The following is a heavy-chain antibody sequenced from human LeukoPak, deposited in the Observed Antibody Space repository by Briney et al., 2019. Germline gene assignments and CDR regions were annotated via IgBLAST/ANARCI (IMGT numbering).Heavy chain of an antibody. J-gene: IGHJ4*02. D-gene: IGHD2-21*01. CDR3: ARGVVIAPQTFDY. CDR1: GESISGFY. CDR2: IYYRGST. V-gene: IGHV4-59*01. Sequence: PSETLSLTCTVSGESISGFYWTWIRQPPGKGLEWIGYIYYRGSTNYNPSLKSRVTISVDTSKNQFSLKLSSVTAADTAVYYCARGVVIAPQTFDYWGQGTLVTVSS.